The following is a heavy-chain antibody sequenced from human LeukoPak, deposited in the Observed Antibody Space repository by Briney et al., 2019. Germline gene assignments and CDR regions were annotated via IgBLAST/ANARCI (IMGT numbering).Heavy chain of an antibody. J-gene: IGHJ4*02. Sequence: GGSLRLSCVASGFTFSSYWMSWVRQAPGKGLEWVANIKQDGSDKYYVDSVKGRFTISRDNSKNTLYLQMNSLRAEDTAVYYCARRIDFWSGYYPAYDYWGQGTLVTVSS. CDR2: IKQDGSDK. D-gene: IGHD3-3*01. CDR1: GFTFSSYW. CDR3: ARRIDFWSGYYPAYDY. V-gene: IGHV3-7*01.